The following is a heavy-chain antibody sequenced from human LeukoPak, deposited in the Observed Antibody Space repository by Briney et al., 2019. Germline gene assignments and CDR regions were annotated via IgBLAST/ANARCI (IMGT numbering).Heavy chain of an antibody. J-gene: IGHJ1*01. V-gene: IGHV3-30*02. CDR1: GFTFSSYG. D-gene: IGHD3-22*01. CDR2: IRYDGSNK. Sequence: GGSLRLSCAASGFTFSSYGMHWVRQAPGKGLEWVAFIRYDGSNKYYADSVKGRFTISRDNSKNTLYLQMNSLRAEDTAVYYCAKEGYYYDSSGYYQPGYFQHWGQGTLVTVSS. CDR3: AKEGYYYDSSGYYQPGYFQH.